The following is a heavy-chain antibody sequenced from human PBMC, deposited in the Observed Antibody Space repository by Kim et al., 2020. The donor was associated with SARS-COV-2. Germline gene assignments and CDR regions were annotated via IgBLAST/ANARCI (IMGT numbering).Heavy chain of an antibody. CDR2: ISYDGSKK. V-gene: IGHV3-30*03. CDR3: VGGGTSSTDY. D-gene: IGHD6-6*01. Sequence: GGSLRLSCAASGFTFSTYGMHWVRQAPGKGLEWVAIISYDGSKKYYSDTVKGRFTISRDNSKNTVYLQMNSLRAGDTAVYYCVGGGTSSTDYWGQGTLVTVSS. CDR1: GFTFSTYG. J-gene: IGHJ4*02.